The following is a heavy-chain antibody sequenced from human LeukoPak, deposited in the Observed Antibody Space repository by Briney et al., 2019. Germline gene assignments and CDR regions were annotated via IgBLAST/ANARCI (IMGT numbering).Heavy chain of an antibody. CDR1: GFTFTIFG. V-gene: IGHV3-48*01. CDR3: ARDGGATMVRGVATYDS. J-gene: IGHJ4*02. D-gene: IGHD3-10*01. CDR2: IDARSGIT. Sequence: PGGSLRLSCAASGFTFTIFGLNWVRQAPGKVPEWVSYIDARSGITYYADSVQGRFTISRDNAQESVFLQMNSLRADDTAVYYCARDGGATMVRGVATYDSWGQGTLVTVSS.